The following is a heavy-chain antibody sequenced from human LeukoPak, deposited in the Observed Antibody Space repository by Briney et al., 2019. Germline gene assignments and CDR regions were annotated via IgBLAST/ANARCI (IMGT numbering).Heavy chain of an antibody. Sequence: PGGSLRLSCAASGFTFSSYEMNWVRQAPGKGLEWVSYISSSGSTIYYADSVKGRFTISRDNARNSLYLQMNTLRAEDTAVYSCARGADGVSSNSRGWFDPWGQGTLVTVPS. J-gene: IGHJ5*02. CDR3: ARGADGVSSNSRGWFDP. V-gene: IGHV3-48*03. D-gene: IGHD2-15*01. CDR1: GFTFSSYE. CDR2: ISSSGSTI.